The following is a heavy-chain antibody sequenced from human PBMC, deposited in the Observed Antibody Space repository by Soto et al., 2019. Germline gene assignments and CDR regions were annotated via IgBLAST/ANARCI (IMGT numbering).Heavy chain of an antibody. V-gene: IGHV1-18*01. J-gene: IGHJ4*02. D-gene: IGHD1-26*01. CDR1: GYTFTSYG. CDR3: ARDRQWELLLGAIDY. CDR2: ISAYNGNT. Sequence: ASVKVSCKASGYTFTSYGISWVRQAPGQGLEWMGWISAYNGNTNYAQKLQGRVTMTTDTSTSTAYMELRSLRSDDTAVYYCARDRQWELLLGAIDYWGQGTLVTVSS.